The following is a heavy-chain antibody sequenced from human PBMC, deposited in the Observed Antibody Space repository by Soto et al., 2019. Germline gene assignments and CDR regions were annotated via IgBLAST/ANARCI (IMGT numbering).Heavy chain of an antibody. V-gene: IGHV4-34*01. CDR3: ARATCSSSPEPLDY. CDR2: INHSGST. D-gene: IGHD6-6*01. J-gene: IGHJ4*02. CDR1: GGSFSGYY. Sequence: PSETLSLTCAVYGGSFSGYYWSWIRQPPGKGLEWIGEINHSGSTNYNPSLKSRVTISVDTSKNQFSLKLSSVTAADTAVYYCARATCSSSPEPLDYWGQGTLVTVSS.